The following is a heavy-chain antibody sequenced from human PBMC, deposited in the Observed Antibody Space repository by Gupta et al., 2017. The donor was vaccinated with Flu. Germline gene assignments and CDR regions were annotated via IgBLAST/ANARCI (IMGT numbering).Heavy chain of an antibody. CDR2: INHSGST. D-gene: IGHD3-10*01. V-gene: IGHV4-34*01. CDR1: GGSFSGYY. J-gene: IGHJ4*02. CDR3: ARGGLYYGSGSYIDY. Sequence: QVQLQQWGAGLLKPSETLSLTCAVYGGSFSGYYWSWIRQPPGKGLEWIGEINHSGSTNYNPSLKSRVTISVDTSKNQFSLKLSSVTAADTAVYYCARGGLYYGSGSYIDYWGQGTLVTVSS.